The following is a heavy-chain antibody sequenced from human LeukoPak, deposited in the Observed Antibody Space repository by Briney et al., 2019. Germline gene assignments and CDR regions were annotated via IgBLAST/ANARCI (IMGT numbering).Heavy chain of an antibody. CDR2: IWYDGSNK. CDR1: GFDFSRYS. Sequence: PGGSLRLSCVASGFDFSRYSMHWVRQAPGNGLEWVAVIWYDGSNKYYADSVKGRFTISRDNSKNTLYLQMNSLRAEDTAVYYCARGNDCWSGYSVYWGQGTLVTVSS. CDR3: ARGNDCWSGYSVY. V-gene: IGHV3-33*08. D-gene: IGHD3-3*01. J-gene: IGHJ4*02.